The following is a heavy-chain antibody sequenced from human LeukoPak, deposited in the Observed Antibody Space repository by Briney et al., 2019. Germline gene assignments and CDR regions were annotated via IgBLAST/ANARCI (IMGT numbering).Heavy chain of an antibody. CDR3: ARELTMVRGVRGAFDI. V-gene: IGHV1-69*04. CDR2: IIPILGIA. J-gene: IGHJ3*02. CDR1: GGTFSSYA. Sequence: SVKVSCKASGGTFSSYAISWVRQAPGQGLEWMGRIIPILGIANYAQKFQGRVTITADKSTSTAYMELSSLRSEGTAVYYCARELTMVRGVRGAFDIWGQGTMVTVSS. D-gene: IGHD3-10*01.